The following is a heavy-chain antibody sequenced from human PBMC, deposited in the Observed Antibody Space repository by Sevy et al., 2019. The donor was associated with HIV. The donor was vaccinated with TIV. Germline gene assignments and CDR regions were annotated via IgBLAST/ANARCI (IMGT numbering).Heavy chain of an antibody. D-gene: IGHD1-26*01. V-gene: IGHV3-23*01. CDR3: AKDPGVVGATTFADY. J-gene: IGHJ4*02. CDR2: ISGSGGST. Sequence: GGSLRLSCTASGFTVSNNYMSWVRQAPGKGLEWVSAISGSGGSTYYADSVKGRFTISRDNSKNTLYLQMNSLRAEDTAVYYCAKDPGVVGATTFADYWGQGTLVTVSS. CDR1: GFTVSNNY.